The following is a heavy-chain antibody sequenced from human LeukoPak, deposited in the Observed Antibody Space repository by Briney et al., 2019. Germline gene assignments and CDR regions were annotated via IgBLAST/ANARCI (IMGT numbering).Heavy chain of an antibody. CDR1: GGSISSYY. Sequence: SETLSLTCTVSGGSISSYYWSWIRQPPGKGLEWIGYICYSGSTNYNPSLKSRVTISVDTSKNQFSLKQSSVTAADTAVYYCARGLTTVTTDFDYWGQGTLVTVSS. D-gene: IGHD4-17*01. J-gene: IGHJ4*02. CDR3: ARGLTTVTTDFDY. V-gene: IGHV4-59*01. CDR2: ICYSGST.